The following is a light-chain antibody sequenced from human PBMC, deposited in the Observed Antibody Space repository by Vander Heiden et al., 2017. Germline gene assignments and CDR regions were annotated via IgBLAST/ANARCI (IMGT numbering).Light chain of an antibody. CDR1: SSDVGAYNY. V-gene: IGLV2-14*03. J-gene: IGLJ3*02. CDR2: DVS. CDR3: SSSTISGTCV. Sequence: QSALTQPASVSGSPGPSTPISCAGTSSDVGAYNYLSWYQQNPGKAPILMMYDVSNRPSGVSKRFSGSKSGTTDSLTISGLQAEDEADYYCSSSTISGTCVFGGGTRLTVL.